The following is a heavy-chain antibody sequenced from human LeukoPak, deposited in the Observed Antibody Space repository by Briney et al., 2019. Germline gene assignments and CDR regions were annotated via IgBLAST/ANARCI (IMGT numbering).Heavy chain of an antibody. D-gene: IGHD4-23*01. CDR1: GGSISSSSYY. CDR2: IYYSGST. Sequence: SETLSLTCTVSGGSISSSSYYWGWIRQPPGKGLEWIGSIYYSGSTYYNPSLKSRVTISVDTSKNQFSLKLSSVTAADTAVYYCVRLSVVSPHRYFDLWAVAPWSLSPQ. CDR3: VRLSVVSPHRYFDL. J-gene: IGHJ2*01. V-gene: IGHV4-39*07.